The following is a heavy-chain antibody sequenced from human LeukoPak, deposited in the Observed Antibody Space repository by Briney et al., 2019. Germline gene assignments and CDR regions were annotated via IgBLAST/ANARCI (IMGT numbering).Heavy chain of an antibody. V-gene: IGHV3-7*01. CDR2: IKQDGTEK. D-gene: IGHD3-10*01. CDR1: GFTFTNYW. Sequence: PGGSLRLSCAASGFTFTNYWMSWVRQAPGKGLEWVANIKQDGTEKNYVDPVKGRFTISRDNAKNSLYLQMDSLRAEDTAVYYCYGESYLFDYWGQGTLVTVSS. J-gene: IGHJ4*02. CDR3: YGESYLFDY.